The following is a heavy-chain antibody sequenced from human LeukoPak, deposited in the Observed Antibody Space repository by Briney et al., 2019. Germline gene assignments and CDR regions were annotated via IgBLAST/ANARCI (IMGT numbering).Heavy chain of an antibody. J-gene: IGHJ4*02. CDR2: IYYSGNT. D-gene: IGHD5-24*01. Sequence: PSETLSLTCTVSGGSISSSDYYWAWIRHPPGRSLEWIGSIYYSGNTHYNPSLMSRVTISVDTSKNQFSLKLSSVTAADTAVYYCSRQGLIVMAGEGDFDYWGQGTLVTVSS. V-gene: IGHV4-39*01. CDR1: GGSISSSDYY. CDR3: SRQGLIVMAGEGDFDY.